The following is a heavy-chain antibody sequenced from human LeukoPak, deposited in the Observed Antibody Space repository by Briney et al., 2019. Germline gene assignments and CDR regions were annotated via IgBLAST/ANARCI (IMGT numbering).Heavy chain of an antibody. V-gene: IGHV3-30*02. J-gene: IGHJ4*02. CDR1: GFTFSSYG. Sequence: PGGSLRLSCAASGFTFSSYGMHWVRQPPGKGLEWVAFIRYDRNNKYYTDSVKGRFTISRDNSKNTLYLQMNSLRAEDTAVYYCAKGGSYSSHYDYWGQGTLVTVSS. D-gene: IGHD1-26*01. CDR2: IRYDRNNK. CDR3: AKGGSYSSHYDY.